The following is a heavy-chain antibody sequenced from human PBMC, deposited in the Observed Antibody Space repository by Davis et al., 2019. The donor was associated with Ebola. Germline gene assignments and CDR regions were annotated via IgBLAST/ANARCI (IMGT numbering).Heavy chain of an antibody. CDR3: ARIAAEFDYGMDV. CDR1: GGTLGRYA. CDR2: IAVYNGDT. V-gene: IGHV1-18*01. Sequence: ASVKVSCKASGGTLGRYAITWVRQAPGQGLEWMGWIAVYNGDTKYAHNIQGRVTMSTEISTNTVYMELRGLRSDDTAVYFCARIAAEFDYGMDVWGQGTTVTVSS. J-gene: IGHJ6*02. D-gene: IGHD6-13*01.